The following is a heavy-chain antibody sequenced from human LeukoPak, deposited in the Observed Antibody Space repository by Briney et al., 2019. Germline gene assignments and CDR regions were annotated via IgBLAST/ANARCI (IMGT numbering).Heavy chain of an antibody. Sequence: SQTLSLTCTVSAGSISSGGSYWSWLRQHPGKGLEWIGYIYYSGSTYYNPSLKSRVTISVDTSKNQFSLKLSSVTAADTAVYYCARDTDLYYYDSSGYSPLMRGAFDIWGQGTMVTVSS. J-gene: IGHJ3*02. V-gene: IGHV4-31*03. D-gene: IGHD3-22*01. CDR1: AGSISSGGSY. CDR3: ARDTDLYYYDSSGYSPLMRGAFDI. CDR2: IYYSGST.